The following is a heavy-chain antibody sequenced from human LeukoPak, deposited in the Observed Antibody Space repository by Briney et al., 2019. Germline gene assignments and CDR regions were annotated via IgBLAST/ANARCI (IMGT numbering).Heavy chain of an antibody. CDR1: GGSISSHY. CDR2: IYYSGST. J-gene: IGHJ5*02. CDR3: ARGVPFDP. Sequence: PSETLSLTCTVSGGSISSHYWSWIRQPPGKGLEWIGYIYYSGSTNYNPSLKSRVTISVDTSKNQFSLKLSSVIAADTAVYYCARGVPFDPWGQGTLVTVSS. D-gene: IGHD2-2*01. V-gene: IGHV4-59*11.